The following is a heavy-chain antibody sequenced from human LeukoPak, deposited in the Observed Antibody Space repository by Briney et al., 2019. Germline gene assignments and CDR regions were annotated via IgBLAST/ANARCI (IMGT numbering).Heavy chain of an antibody. V-gene: IGHV3-72*01. CDR2: IRNKANSYTT. J-gene: IGHJ4*02. D-gene: IGHD1-26*01. CDR1: GFTFSTYS. Sequence: PGGSLRLSCAASGFTFSTYSMNWVRQAPGKGLEWVGRIRNKANSYTTYYAASVKGRFTISRDDSKNSLYLQMNSLTTEDTAVYYCARADSYYPLDYWGQGTLVTVSS. CDR3: ARADSYYPLDY.